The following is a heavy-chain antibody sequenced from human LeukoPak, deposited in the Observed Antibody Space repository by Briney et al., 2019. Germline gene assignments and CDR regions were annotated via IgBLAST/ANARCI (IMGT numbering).Heavy chain of an antibody. CDR2: ISSSGSTI. CDR3: AREPERLRSRYYYYMDV. Sequence: PGGSLRLSCAASGFTFSSYEMNWVRQAPGKGLEWVSYISSSGSTIYYADSVKGRFTISRDNAKNSLYLQMNSLRAEDTAVYYCAREPERLRSRYYYYMDVWGKGTTVTVSS. CDR1: GFTFSSYE. J-gene: IGHJ6*03. D-gene: IGHD2-2*01. V-gene: IGHV3-48*03.